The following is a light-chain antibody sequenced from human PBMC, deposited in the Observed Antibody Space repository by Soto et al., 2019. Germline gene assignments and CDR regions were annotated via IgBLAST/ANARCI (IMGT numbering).Light chain of an antibody. CDR1: SSNIGAGFG. CDR2: DDN. J-gene: IGLJ1*01. CDR3: QSYDSSLSGYV. V-gene: IGLV1-40*01. Sequence: QSALTQPPSVSGAPGQRVTISCTGSSSNIGAGFGVHWYQQLPGTAPKLFIYDDNSRPSGVPDRFSGSKSGTSASLAITGLQAEDEADYYCQSYDSSLSGYVFGTGTKVTVL.